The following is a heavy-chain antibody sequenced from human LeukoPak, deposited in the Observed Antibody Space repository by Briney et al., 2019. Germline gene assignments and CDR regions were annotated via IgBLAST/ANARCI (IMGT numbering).Heavy chain of an antibody. J-gene: IGHJ4*02. Sequence: PSETLSLTCTVSGGSISAYYWSWIRQPPGKGLEWIGYTHYSSTTNYYPSLKSRVTIALDTSKNQFSLKLNSVTAADTAVYYCARFGTSSARFFDQWGQGTLVTVSS. CDR3: ARFGTSSARFFDQ. D-gene: IGHD6-6*01. CDR1: GGSISAYY. CDR2: THYSSTT. V-gene: IGHV4-59*01.